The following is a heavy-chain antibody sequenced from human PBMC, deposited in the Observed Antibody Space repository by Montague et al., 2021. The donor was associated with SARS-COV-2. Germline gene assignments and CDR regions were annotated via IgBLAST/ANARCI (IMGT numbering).Heavy chain of an antibody. CDR1: GGSINDHY. CDR3: SRRGYYDSARDHWHLDL. Sequence: SETLSLTCTVSGGSINDHYRSWIRQSPGKGLEWIGYISSNGKTNYNPSLKSRVTLSADASRNEFYLKLDSVTAADTAAYFCSRRGYYDSARDHWHLDLWGRGMLVTVS. J-gene: IGHJ2*01. D-gene: IGHD3-16*01. CDR2: ISSNGKT. V-gene: IGHV4-4*09.